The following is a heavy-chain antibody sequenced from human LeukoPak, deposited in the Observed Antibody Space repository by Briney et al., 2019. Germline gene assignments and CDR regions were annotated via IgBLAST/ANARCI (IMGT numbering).Heavy chain of an antibody. D-gene: IGHD3-10*01. CDR3: ARDLVVRGRWSWFDP. V-gene: IGHV3-66*01. CDR2: IYSGGRT. CDR1: GFTVSSNY. J-gene: IGHJ5*02. Sequence: PGGSLRLSCAASGFTVSSNYMSWVRQAPGKGLEWVSIIYSGGRTFYAESVKGRFTISRDNAKNSLYLQMNSLRVEDMAVYYCARDLVVRGRWSWFDPRGQGTLVTVSS.